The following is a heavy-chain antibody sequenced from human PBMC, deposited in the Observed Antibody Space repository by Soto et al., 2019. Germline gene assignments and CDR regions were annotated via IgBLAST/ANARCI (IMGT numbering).Heavy chain of an antibody. CDR2: ISAYNGNT. J-gene: IGHJ4*02. CDR1: GYTFTRYG. D-gene: IGHD3-3*01. V-gene: IGHV1-18*04. Sequence: ASVKVSGKASGYTFTRYGISGVLRSPGQGLEWMGWISAYNGNTNYAQKLQGRVTMTTDTSTSTAYMELRSLRSDDTAVYYCARAPSITIFGVGLFDYWGQGTLVTVSS. CDR3: ARAPSITIFGVGLFDY.